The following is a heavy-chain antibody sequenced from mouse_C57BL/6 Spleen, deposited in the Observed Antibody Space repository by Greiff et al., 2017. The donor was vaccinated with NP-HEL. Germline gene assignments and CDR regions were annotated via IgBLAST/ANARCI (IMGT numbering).Heavy chain of an antibody. Sequence: VQRVESGAELVRPGASVTLSCKASGYTFTDYEMHWVKQTPVHGLEWIGAIEAETGGTAYNQTFKGKAILTADKSSRPAYMELRSLTSEDSAVYYCTRWLPYAMDYWGQGTSVTVSS. J-gene: IGHJ4*01. CDR1: GYTFTDYE. CDR3: TRWLPYAMDY. V-gene: IGHV1-15*01. CDR2: IEAETGGT. D-gene: IGHD2-3*01.